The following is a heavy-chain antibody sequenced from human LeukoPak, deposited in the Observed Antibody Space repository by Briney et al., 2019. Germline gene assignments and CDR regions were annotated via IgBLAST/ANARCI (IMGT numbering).Heavy chain of an antibody. CDR2: VSYSGTS. D-gene: IGHD6-19*01. CDR1: GASITTTSYS. Sequence: SETLSLTCSVSGASITTTSYSWGWIRQPPGKVLEWLGTVSYSGTSYTNPSLKSRVTMSVDTSNNNFSLKVTSVTAADTATYYCARVYTSGWYHWFDPWGQGTLVTVSS. V-gene: IGHV4-39*07. CDR3: ARVYTSGWYHWFDP. J-gene: IGHJ5*02.